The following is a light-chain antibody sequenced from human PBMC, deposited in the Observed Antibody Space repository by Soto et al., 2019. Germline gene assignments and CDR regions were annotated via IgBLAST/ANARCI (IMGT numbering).Light chain of an antibody. J-gene: IGLJ2*01. CDR3: CSYAGSSTFAP. CDR2: EVN. V-gene: IGLV2-23*02. Sequence: QSALTQPASVSGSPGQSITISCTGTSSDVGRYNLVSWYQQYPNKAPKLMIYEVNKRPSGVSNRFSGSKSGNTASLTISGLQAEDEADYYCCSYAGSSTFAPFGGGTKVTVL. CDR1: SSDVGRYNL.